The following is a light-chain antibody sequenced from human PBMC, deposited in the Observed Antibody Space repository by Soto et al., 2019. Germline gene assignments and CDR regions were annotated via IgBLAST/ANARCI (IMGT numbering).Light chain of an antibody. Sequence: DIVMTQSPDSLALSLGERATINCKSSQSVLYSPNNKNYLAWYQQKPGQPPKLLLYWASMRESGVPDRFSGSASGTDFTLTISSRQAEDVAVYYCHQYASSPWTFGPGTKVEIK. CDR2: WAS. CDR1: QSVLYSPNNKNY. J-gene: IGKJ1*01. CDR3: HQYASSPWT. V-gene: IGKV4-1*01.